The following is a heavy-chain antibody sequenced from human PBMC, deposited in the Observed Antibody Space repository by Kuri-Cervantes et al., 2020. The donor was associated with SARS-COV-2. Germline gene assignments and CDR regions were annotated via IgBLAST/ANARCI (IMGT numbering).Heavy chain of an antibody. J-gene: IGHJ5*02. Sequence: LRLSCAVSGVSVGSSRYYWGWIRQPPGKGLEWLGTIYYSGSTYYNPSLKSRVTISVDTSWNQFSLKLSSVTASDTAVYYCATSYYYDSSGYYGWFDHWGQGVLVTVSS. CDR1: GVSVGSSRYY. CDR3: ATSYYYDSSGYYGWFDH. CDR2: IYYSGST. V-gene: IGHV4-39*01. D-gene: IGHD3-22*01.